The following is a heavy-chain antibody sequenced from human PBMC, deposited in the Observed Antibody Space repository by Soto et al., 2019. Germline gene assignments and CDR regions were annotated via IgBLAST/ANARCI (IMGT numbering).Heavy chain of an antibody. CDR2: INHSGST. Sequence: SETLSLTCAVYGGSFSGYYWSWIRQPPGKGPEWIGEINHSGSTNYNPSLKSRVTISVDTSKNQFSLKLSSVTAADTAVYYCARVRKNLPAPTKGGNFIEYWGQGTRVTVSS. D-gene: IGHD2-2*01. J-gene: IGHJ4*02. CDR1: GGSFSGYY. V-gene: IGHV4-34*01. CDR3: ARVRKNLPAPTKGGNFIEY.